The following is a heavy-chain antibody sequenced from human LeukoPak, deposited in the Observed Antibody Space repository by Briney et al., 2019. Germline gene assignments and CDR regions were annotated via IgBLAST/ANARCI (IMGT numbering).Heavy chain of an antibody. CDR1: GFSFSSNG. V-gene: IGHV3-48*01. CDR3: AELGITMIGGV. D-gene: IGHD3-10*02. J-gene: IGHJ6*04. CDR2: ISGSSSTI. Sequence: PGGSLRLSCAASGFSFSSNGMNWVRQAPGKGLEWVSYISGSSSTIYYADSVKGRFTISRDNAKNSLYLQMNSLRAEDTAVYYCAELGITMIGGVWGKGTTVTISS.